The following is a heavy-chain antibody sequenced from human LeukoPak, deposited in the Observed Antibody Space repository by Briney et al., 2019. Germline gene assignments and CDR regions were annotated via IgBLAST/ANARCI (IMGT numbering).Heavy chain of an antibody. CDR1: GGSFSGYH. CDR2: INHRGTT. Sequence: SETQTLICTVSGGSFSGYHWTWIRQPPGKGLEWIGDINHRGTTNYNPSLKSRVTISVDTSNKQFSLKLTSVAAADTAVYYCAEGWDYRVFDYWGQRDLGSVSS. J-gene: IGHJ4*02. V-gene: IGHV4-34*01. CDR3: AEGWDYRVFDY. D-gene: IGHD1-7*01.